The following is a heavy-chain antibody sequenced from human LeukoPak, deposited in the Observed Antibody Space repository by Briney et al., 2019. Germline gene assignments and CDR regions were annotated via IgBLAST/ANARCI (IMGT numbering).Heavy chain of an antibody. J-gene: IGHJ4*02. CDR3: TTAYCSSTSCYLSY. V-gene: IGHV3-15*01. Sequence: GGSLRLSCAASGFTFSNAWMSWVRQAPGKGLEWVGRIKSKTDGGTTDYAAPVKGRFTIPRDDSKNTLYLQMNSLKTEDTAVYYCTTAYCSSTSCYLSYWGQGTLVTVSS. CDR1: GFTFSNAW. CDR2: IKSKTDGGTT. D-gene: IGHD2-2*01.